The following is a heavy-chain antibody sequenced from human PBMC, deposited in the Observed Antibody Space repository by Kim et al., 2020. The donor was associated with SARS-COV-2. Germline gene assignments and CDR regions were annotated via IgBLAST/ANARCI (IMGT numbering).Heavy chain of an antibody. D-gene: IGHD5-12*01. J-gene: IGHJ5*02. CDR2: ISSSGSTI. Sequence: GRSLRLSCAASGFTFSDYYMSWIRQAPGKGLEWVSYISSSGSTIYYADSVKGRFTISRDNAKNSLYLQMNSLRAEDTAVYYCARRIHSGYDYCGGDCPNWFDPWGQGTLVTVPS. CDR1: GFTFSDYY. CDR3: ARRIHSGYDYCGGDCPNWFDP. V-gene: IGHV3-11*04.